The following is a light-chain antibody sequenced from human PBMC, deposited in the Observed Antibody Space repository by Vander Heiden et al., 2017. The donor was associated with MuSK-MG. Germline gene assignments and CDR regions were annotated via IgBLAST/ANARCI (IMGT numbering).Light chain of an antibody. CDR3: MQARQTHIT. J-gene: IGKJ5*01. CDR1: QSLLHSNRYNY. CDR2: WGS. V-gene: IGKV2-28*01. Sequence: DIVMTQSPLSLPVTPGEPASLSCRSCQSLLHSNRYNYLDWYLQKPEQSPQVGIDWGSDRATEVADRISGSRSRADFTLKIRRVEDEDVGVYCYMQARQTHITFGQGTRLEMK.